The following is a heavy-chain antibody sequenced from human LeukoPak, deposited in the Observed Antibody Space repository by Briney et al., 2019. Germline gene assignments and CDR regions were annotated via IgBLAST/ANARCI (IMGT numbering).Heavy chain of an antibody. Sequence: GGSLRLSCAASGFTFSNAWMSWVRQAPGKGLEWVGRIKSKTDGGTTDYAAPVKGRFTISRDDSKNTLYLQMNSLKTEDTAVYYCTTELRRYYDFWSGYWVDYWGQGTLVTVSS. J-gene: IGHJ4*02. D-gene: IGHD3-3*01. CDR3: TTELRRYYDFWSGYWVDY. CDR2: IKSKTDGGTT. V-gene: IGHV3-15*01. CDR1: GFTFSNAW.